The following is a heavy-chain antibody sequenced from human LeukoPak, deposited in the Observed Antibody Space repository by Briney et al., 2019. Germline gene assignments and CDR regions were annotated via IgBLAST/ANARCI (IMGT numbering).Heavy chain of an antibody. CDR1: GISFESYG. Sequence: GGSLSLSCAASGISFESYGIHWIRQAPGKGLERVAVTWLGGRNKYFADSVKGRFTISGDSSKNTVYLQMNSLRGEDTAVYYCARDSASRRSWYEFLGSGLDGWCQGTTVTVSS. CDR2: TWLGGRNK. V-gene: IGHV3-33*01. D-gene: IGHD6-13*01. CDR3: ARDSASRRSWYEFLGSGLDG. J-gene: IGHJ6*02.